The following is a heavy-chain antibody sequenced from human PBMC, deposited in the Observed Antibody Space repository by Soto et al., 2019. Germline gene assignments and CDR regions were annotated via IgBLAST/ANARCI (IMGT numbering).Heavy chain of an antibody. D-gene: IGHD3-10*01. CDR3: ARDHHYGSGTYGMDV. CDR2: INCEGSST. Sequence: PGGSLRLSCAASGFSFISYWMHWVRQAPGKGLVWVSRINCEGSSTSYADSVKGRFTISRDNAKNTLYLQMNSLRAEDTAVYYCARDHHYGSGTYGMDVWGQGTTVTVSS. V-gene: IGHV3-74*01. J-gene: IGHJ6*02. CDR1: GFSFISYW.